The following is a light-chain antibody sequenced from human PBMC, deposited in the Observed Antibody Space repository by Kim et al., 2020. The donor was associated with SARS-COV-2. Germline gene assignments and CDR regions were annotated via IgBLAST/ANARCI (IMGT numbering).Light chain of an antibody. CDR1: KLGNKY. J-gene: IGLJ3*02. CDR2: QDS. CDR3: QAWDSSTDWV. V-gene: IGLV3-1*01. Sequence: SYELTQPPSVSVSPGQTASITCSGNKLGNKYASWYQQKSGQSPVLVIYQDSKRPSGIPERFSGSNSGNTATLTISGTQAMDEADYYCQAWDSSTDWVFGGGTQLTVL.